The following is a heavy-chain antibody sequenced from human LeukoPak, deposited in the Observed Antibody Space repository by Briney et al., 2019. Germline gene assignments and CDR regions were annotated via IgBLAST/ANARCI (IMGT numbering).Heavy chain of an antibody. CDR3: ARYDFILISYFDL. CDR1: GFTVSNNY. Sequence: GGSLRLSCAVFGFTVSNNYMHWVRQAPGKGLEWVSVIYSGGNTFYADSVKGRFTISRDNSKNTLYLQMNSLRAEDTAVYHCARYDFILISYFDLWGRGTLVTVSS. J-gene: IGHJ2*01. V-gene: IGHV3-66*01. D-gene: IGHD3-3*01. CDR2: IYSGGNT.